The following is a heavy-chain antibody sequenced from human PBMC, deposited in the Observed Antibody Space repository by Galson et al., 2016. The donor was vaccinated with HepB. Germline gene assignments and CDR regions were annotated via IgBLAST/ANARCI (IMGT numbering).Heavy chain of an antibody. CDR2: ISTRRTT. Sequence: SLRLSCAASGFVFSNFGLSWVRQAPGQGLEWVASISTRRTTSYSDSVQGRFTIPRDNSNNTQYLQMNGLRAEDTAVYYFAKERLVRRIFDHWGQGTLLTVSS. J-gene: IGHJ4*02. D-gene: IGHD1-1*01. V-gene: IGHV3-23*01. CDR3: AKERLVRRIFDH. CDR1: GFVFSNFG.